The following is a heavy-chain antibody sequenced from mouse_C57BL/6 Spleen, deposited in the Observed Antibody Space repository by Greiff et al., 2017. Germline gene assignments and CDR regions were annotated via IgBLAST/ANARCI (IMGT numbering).Heavy chain of an antibody. Sequence: DVMLVESGGDLVKPGGSLKLSCAASGFTFSSYGMSWVRQTPDKRLEWVATISSGGSYTYYPDSVKGRFTISRDKAKNTLYLQMGSLKSEDTAMYYCARQADSNYPGFDYWGQGTTLTVSS. V-gene: IGHV5-6*02. J-gene: IGHJ2*01. CDR3: ARQADSNYPGFDY. D-gene: IGHD2-5*01. CDR2: ISSGGSYT. CDR1: GFTFSSYG.